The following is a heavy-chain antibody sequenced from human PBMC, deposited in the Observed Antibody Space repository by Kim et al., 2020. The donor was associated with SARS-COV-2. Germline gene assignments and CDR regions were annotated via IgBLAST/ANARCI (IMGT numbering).Heavy chain of an antibody. V-gene: IGHV3-74*01. CDR3: ARRAVDSSGTYYFDY. J-gene: IGHJ4*02. Sequence: GGSLRLSCAASGFTFSSYWMHWVRQAPGKGLVWVSRIYSDGSGTSYADSVKGRFTISRDNAKNTLYLQMNSLRAEDMALYYCARRAVDSSGTYYFDYWGQGTLVTVSS. CDR1: GFTFSSYW. D-gene: IGHD3-22*01. CDR2: IYSDGSGT.